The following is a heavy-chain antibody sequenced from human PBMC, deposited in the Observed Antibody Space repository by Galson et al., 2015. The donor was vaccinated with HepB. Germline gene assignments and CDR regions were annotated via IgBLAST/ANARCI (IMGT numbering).Heavy chain of an antibody. Sequence: SLRLSCAASGFTFSSFAMSWVRQAPGKGLEWVSGISDNSGTTYYADSVKGRFTISRDNSKSTLYLHMNSLRAEDTAVYYCAKDRATYNTISDYWGQGTLVTVSS. V-gene: IGHV3-23*01. CDR3: AKDRATYNTISDY. CDR2: ISDNSGTT. CDR1: GFTFSSFA. D-gene: IGHD3-10*01. J-gene: IGHJ4*02.